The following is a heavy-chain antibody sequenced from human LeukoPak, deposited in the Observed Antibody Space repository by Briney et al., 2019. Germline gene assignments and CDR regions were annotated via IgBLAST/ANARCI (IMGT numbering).Heavy chain of an antibody. V-gene: IGHV3-23*01. D-gene: IGHD2-2*02. J-gene: IGHJ4*02. Sequence: GGSLRLSCAASVFTFSSYAMSWVRQAPGKGLEWVSAISGSGGSTYYADSVKGRFTISRDNAKNSLYLQMNSLRAKDTAVYYCARDLRYCSSTSCYTERDYWGQGTLVTVSS. CDR1: VFTFSSYA. CDR3: ARDLRYCSSTSCYTERDY. CDR2: ISGSGGST.